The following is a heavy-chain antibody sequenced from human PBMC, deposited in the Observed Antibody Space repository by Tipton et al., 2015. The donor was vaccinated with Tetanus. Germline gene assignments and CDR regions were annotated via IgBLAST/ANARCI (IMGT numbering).Heavy chain of an antibody. D-gene: IGHD3-16*01. V-gene: IGHV3-23*01. Sequence: SLRLSCAATGFTFNIFGMSWVRQAPGKGLEWVSGISRSGDNTFYADSVKGRFTISRDNSKNTLYLQMNNLKASDTAVYYCARRLGPYTGDQIWHFDLWGRGTLVTVSS. CDR2: ISRSGDNT. CDR3: ARRLGPYTGDQIWHFDL. CDR1: GFTFNIFG. J-gene: IGHJ2*01.